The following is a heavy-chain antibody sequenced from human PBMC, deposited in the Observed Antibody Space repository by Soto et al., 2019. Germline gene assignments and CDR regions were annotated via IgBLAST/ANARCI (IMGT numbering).Heavy chain of an antibody. Sequence: GGSLRLSCAASGFTFSSYAMSWVRQAPGKGLEWVSAISGSGGSTYYADSVKGRFTISRDNSKNTLYLQMNSLRAEDTAVYYCAKLSYYDILTGYYYSYAEYWGQGTLVTASS. V-gene: IGHV3-23*01. CDR3: AKLSYYDILTGYYYSYAEY. D-gene: IGHD3-9*01. J-gene: IGHJ4*02. CDR1: GFTFSSYA. CDR2: ISGSGGST.